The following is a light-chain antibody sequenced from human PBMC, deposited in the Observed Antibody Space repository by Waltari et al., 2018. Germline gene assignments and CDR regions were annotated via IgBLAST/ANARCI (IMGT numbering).Light chain of an antibody. CDR2: DAS. V-gene: IGKV3-11*01. CDR3: QQRSKWPKT. CDR1: QSVSSY. J-gene: IGKJ4*01. Sequence: EIVLTQSPATLSLSPGERATLSCRASQSVSSYLAWYQQKPGQAPRLLIYDASNRATGIPARFSGSGSGTDFTLTISRLEPEDTAIYYCQQRSKWPKTFGGGTKVEIK.